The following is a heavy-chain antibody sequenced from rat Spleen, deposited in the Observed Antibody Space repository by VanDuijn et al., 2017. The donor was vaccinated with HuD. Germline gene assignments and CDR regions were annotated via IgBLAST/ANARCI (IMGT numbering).Heavy chain of an antibody. Sequence: EVQLVESGGGLVQPGRSLKLSCAASGFTFSDYYMAWVRQAPTKGLEWVASISTGGGNTYYRDSVKGRFTISRDIAKSTLYLQMNDLRSEDTATYYCATQDYDGAYYYGWFAYWGQGTLVTVSS. CDR3: ATQDYDGAYYYGWFAY. D-gene: IGHD1-12*02. V-gene: IGHV5-25*01. J-gene: IGHJ3*01. CDR1: GFTFSDYY. CDR2: ISTGGGNT.